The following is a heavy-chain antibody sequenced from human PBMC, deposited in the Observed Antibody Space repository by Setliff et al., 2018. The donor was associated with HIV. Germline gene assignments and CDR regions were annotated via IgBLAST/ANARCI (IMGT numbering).Heavy chain of an antibody. J-gene: IGHJ5*02. Sequence: SETLSLTCTVSGGSISSGDYYWSWIRQPPGKGLEWIGYIYYSGSTYYTPSLKSRVTISVDTSKNQFSLKLSSVIAADTAVYYCARGTTPLGWFDPWGQGTLVTVSS. V-gene: IGHV4-30-4*08. D-gene: IGHD2-2*01. CDR1: GGSISSGDYY. CDR2: IYYSGST. CDR3: ARGTTPLGWFDP.